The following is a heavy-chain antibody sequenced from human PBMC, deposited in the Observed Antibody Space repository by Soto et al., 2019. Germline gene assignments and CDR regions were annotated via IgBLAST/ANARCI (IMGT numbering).Heavy chain of an antibody. CDR1: GGTFSSYT. D-gene: IGHD5-12*01. J-gene: IGHJ4*02. CDR3: ARDLGHGGYTGLDY. V-gene: IGHV1-69*08. CDR2: IIPILGIA. Sequence: QVQLVQSGAEVKKPGSSVKVSCKASGGTFSSYTISWVRQAPGQGLEWMGRIIPILGIANYAQKFQGRVTITADKSTSTAYMELSSLRSEDTAVYYCARDLGHGGYTGLDYWGQGTLVTVSS.